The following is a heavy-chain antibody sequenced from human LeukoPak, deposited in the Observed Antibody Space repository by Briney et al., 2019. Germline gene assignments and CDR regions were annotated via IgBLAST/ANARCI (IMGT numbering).Heavy chain of an antibody. CDR2: IYYSGST. D-gene: IGHD4-23*01. CDR3: ARDYGGNFDY. CDR1: GGSISSYY. V-gene: IGHV4-59*12. Sequence: SETLSLTCTVSGGSISSYYWSWIRQPPGKGLEWIGYIYYSGSTNYNPSLKSRVTISVDTSKNQFSLELSSVTAADTAVYYCARDYGGNFDYWGQGTLVTVSS. J-gene: IGHJ4*02.